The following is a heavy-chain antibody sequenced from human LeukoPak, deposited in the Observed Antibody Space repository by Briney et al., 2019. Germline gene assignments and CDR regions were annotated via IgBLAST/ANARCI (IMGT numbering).Heavy chain of an antibody. Sequence: PGGSLRLSCAASGFTFSRYWMHWVRQAPGKGLVWVSRINSDGSSTSYADSVKGRFTISRDNAKNTLYLQMNSLRAEDTAVYYCARTYYYGSGSYYDDYWGQGTLVTVSS. CDR3: ARTYYYGSGSYYDDY. J-gene: IGHJ4*02. V-gene: IGHV3-74*01. CDR2: INSDGSST. CDR1: GFTFSRYW. D-gene: IGHD3-10*01.